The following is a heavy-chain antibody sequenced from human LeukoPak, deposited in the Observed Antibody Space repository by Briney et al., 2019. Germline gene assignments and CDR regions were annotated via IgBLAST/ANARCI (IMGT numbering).Heavy chain of an antibody. CDR2: IIPIFGTA. Sequence: GASVKVSCKASGGTFSSYAISWVRQAPGQGLEWMGRIIPIFGTANYAQKFQGRVTITADKSTSTAYMELSSLRSEDTAVYYCAKDQQQLGDYYYYYMDAWGKGTTVTVSS. D-gene: IGHD6-13*01. V-gene: IGHV1-69*06. CDR1: GGTFSSYA. J-gene: IGHJ6*03. CDR3: AKDQQQLGDYYYYYMDA.